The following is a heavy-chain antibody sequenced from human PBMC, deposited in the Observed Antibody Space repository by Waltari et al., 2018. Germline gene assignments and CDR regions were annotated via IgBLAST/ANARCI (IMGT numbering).Heavy chain of an antibody. CDR3: ARGYWGGNPYHYDMDV. D-gene: IGHD3-10*01. CDR2: INPNRSST. V-gene: IGHV1-8*01. J-gene: IGHJ6*02. Sequence: QVQLVQSGAEVKIPGASVKVSCKASGYIFTNYDINWVRQATGKGRQSSGRINPNRSSTRQAETFYGRVTCTWSTSINTAYMELTGLTSEDTAIYYCARGYWGGNPYHYDMDVWGQGTTVTVSS. CDR1: GYIFTNYD.